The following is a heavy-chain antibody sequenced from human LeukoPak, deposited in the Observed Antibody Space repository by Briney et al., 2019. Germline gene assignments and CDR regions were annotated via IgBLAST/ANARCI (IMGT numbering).Heavy chain of an antibody. D-gene: IGHD3-16*01. CDR1: GFTFSSYA. CDR2: ISGSGGST. J-gene: IGHJ6*04. CDR3: ARVPFGYYGMEV. V-gene: IGHV3-23*01. Sequence: GGSLRLSCAASGFTFSSYAMSWVRQAPGKGLEWVSAISGSGGSTYYADSVKGRFTISRDNSKNTLYLQMNSLRAEDTAVYYCARVPFGYYGMEVWGKGTTVTVSS.